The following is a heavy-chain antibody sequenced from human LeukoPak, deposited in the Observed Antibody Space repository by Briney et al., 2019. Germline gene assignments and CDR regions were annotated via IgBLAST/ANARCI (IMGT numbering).Heavy chain of an antibody. V-gene: IGHV1-18*01. J-gene: IGHJ4*02. CDR3: AREAFTTRCYDS. CDR1: GYTFTSYG. Sequence: GASVTVSCKAPGYTFTSYGISWVRQAPGQGLEWMGWISGYNGNTDYAQKLQGRVTMTTDTSTSTVYMELRSLRSDDTAVYYCAREAFTTRCYDSWGQGTLSPSPQ. D-gene: IGHD4/OR15-4a*01. CDR2: ISGYNGNT.